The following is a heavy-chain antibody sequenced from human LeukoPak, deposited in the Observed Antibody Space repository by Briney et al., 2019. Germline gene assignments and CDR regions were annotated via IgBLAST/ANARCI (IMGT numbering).Heavy chain of an antibody. CDR3: AKRLVVATTPKVFVI. Sequence: PGGSLRPPCAASGFTFRSYALGWVRQAPGKGLEWVSSISGSGGSTSYADSVKGRFTISRDNSKNTVYLQMNSLRAEDTAVYYCAKRLVVATTPKVFVIRRQGRKVTVSS. J-gene: IGHJ3*02. CDR2: ISGSGGST. D-gene: IGHD2-15*01. CDR1: GFTFRSYA. V-gene: IGHV3-23*01.